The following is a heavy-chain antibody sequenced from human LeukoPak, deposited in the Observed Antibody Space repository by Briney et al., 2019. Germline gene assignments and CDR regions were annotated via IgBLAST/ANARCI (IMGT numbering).Heavy chain of an antibody. CDR3: ARIRGNSYGFDS. CDR1: GFSLSTSGMR. V-gene: IGHV2-70*04. J-gene: IGHJ4*02. Sequence: ASGPTLVNPTQTLTLTCTVSGFSLSTSGMRVSWIRQPPGKALEWLARIDCDDERFYNTSLKTRLTISKDTSKNQVVLTLTNMDPVDTANYYCARIRGNSYGFDSWGQGTLVTVSS. D-gene: IGHD5-18*01. CDR2: IDCDDER.